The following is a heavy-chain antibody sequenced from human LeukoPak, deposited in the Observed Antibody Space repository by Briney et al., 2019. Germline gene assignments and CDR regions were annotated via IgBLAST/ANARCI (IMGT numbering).Heavy chain of an antibody. V-gene: IGHV1-2*02. D-gene: IGHD2/OR15-2a*01. CDR2: INPNSGGT. J-gene: IGHJ1*01. CDR3: ARSTTPNENEYFEH. CDR1: GYTFTRYY. Sequence: GASVKVSCKASGYTFTRYYVNWVRQAPGQGLEWMGWINPNSGGTNYAQKFQGRVTMTRDTSISTAYMELSRLRSDDTAVYYCARSTTPNENEYFEHWGQGTLVTVSS.